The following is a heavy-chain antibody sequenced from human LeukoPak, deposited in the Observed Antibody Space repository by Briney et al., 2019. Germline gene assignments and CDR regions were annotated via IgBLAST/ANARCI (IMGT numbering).Heavy chain of an antibody. CDR3: ARDGGVAAAGKGY. CDR1: GFTFSSYS. V-gene: IGHV3-48*01. Sequence: GGSLRLSCAASGFTFSSYSMNWVRQAPGKGLEWVSYISSSSSTIYYADSVKGRFTISRDNAKNSLYLQMNSLRAEDTAVYYCARDGGVAAAGKGYWGQGTLVTVSS. CDR2: ISSSSSTI. J-gene: IGHJ4*02. D-gene: IGHD6-13*01.